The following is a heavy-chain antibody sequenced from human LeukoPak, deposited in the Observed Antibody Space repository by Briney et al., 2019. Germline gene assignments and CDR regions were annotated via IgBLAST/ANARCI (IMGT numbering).Heavy chain of an antibody. CDR1: GFTFSSYA. D-gene: IGHD3-10*01. Sequence: GGSLRLSCAASGFTFSSYAMHWVRQAPGKGLEWVAVISYDGSNKYYADSVKGRFTISRDSSKNTLYLQMNSLRAEDTAVYYCARDITMVRGVITWGYFDYWGQGTLVTVSS. CDR3: ARDITMVRGVITWGYFDY. CDR2: ISYDGSNK. V-gene: IGHV3-30-3*01. J-gene: IGHJ4*02.